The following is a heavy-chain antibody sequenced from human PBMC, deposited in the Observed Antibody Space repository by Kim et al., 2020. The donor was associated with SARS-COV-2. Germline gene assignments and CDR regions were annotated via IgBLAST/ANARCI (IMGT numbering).Heavy chain of an antibody. CDR3: AAGHRERSGYYTYNWFDP. CDR1: GFTFTSSA. V-gene: IGHV1-58*01. D-gene: IGHD3-3*01. CDR2: IVVGSGNT. J-gene: IGHJ5*02. Sequence: SVKVSCKASGFTFTSSAVQWVRQARGQRLEWIGWIVVGSGNTNYAQKFQERVTITRDMSTSTAYMELSSLRSEDTAVYYCAAGHRERSGYYTYNWFDPWGQGTLVTVSS.